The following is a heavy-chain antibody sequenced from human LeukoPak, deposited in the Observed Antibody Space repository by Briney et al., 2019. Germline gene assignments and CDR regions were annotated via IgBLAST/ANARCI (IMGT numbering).Heavy chain of an antibody. Sequence: SETLSLTCTVSGGSISSYYWSWIRQPPGKGLEWIGYIYYSGSTNYNPSLKSRVTISVDTSKNQFSLKLSSVTAADTAVYYCARDLGPQVAAAGIWFDPWGQGTLVTVSS. V-gene: IGHV4-59*01. J-gene: IGHJ5*02. D-gene: IGHD6-13*01. CDR2: IYYSGST. CDR3: ARDLGPQVAAAGIWFDP. CDR1: GGSISSYY.